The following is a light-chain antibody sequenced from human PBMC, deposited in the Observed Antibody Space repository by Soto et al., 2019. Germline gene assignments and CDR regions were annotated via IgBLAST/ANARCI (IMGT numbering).Light chain of an antibody. CDR1: QSVSSY. V-gene: IGKV3-11*01. J-gene: IGKJ1*01. CDR3: QQRRDWQT. Sequence: EIVLTQSPAPLSLSPGERATLSCRASQSVSSYLAWYQQKPGQAPRLLIYDASNRATGIPARFSGSGSVTDFTLTISSLEPEDVAVYYCQQRRDWQTCGQGTKLEIK. CDR2: DAS.